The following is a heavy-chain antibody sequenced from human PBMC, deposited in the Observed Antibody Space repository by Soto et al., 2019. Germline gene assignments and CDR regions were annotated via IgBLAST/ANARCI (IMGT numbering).Heavy chain of an antibody. Sequence: ASVKVSCKASGYTFTSYGISWVRQAPGQGLEWMGWISAYNGNTNYAQELQGRVTMTTDTSTSTAYMELRSLRSDDTAVYYCARDPTWKNVAVPYYYYGMDVWGQGTTVTVSS. V-gene: IGHV1-18*04. CDR2: ISAYNGNT. CDR1: GYTFTSYG. J-gene: IGHJ6*02. D-gene: IGHD6-19*01. CDR3: ARDPTWKNVAVPYYYYGMDV.